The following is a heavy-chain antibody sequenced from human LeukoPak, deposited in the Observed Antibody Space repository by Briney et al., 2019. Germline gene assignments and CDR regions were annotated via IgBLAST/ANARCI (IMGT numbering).Heavy chain of an antibody. CDR3: ASRGADYDFWSGLLPTDAFDI. CDR1: GGSISSSNW. CDR2: IYHSGST. Sequence: SETLSLTCAVSGGSISSSNWWSWVRQPPEKGLEWIGEIYHSGSTNYNPSLKSRVTISVDKSKNQFSLKLSSVTAADTAVYYCASRGADYDFWSGLLPTDAFDIWGQGTMVTVSS. V-gene: IGHV4-4*02. D-gene: IGHD3-3*01. J-gene: IGHJ3*02.